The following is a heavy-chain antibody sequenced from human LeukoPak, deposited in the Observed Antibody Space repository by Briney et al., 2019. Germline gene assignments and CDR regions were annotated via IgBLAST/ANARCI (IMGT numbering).Heavy chain of an antibody. D-gene: IGHD2-2*01. V-gene: IGHV1-69*04. CDR3: ARVYQGCSWPYYFYY. CDR2: IVPILGTA. Sequence: SVNVSCKASGGTFSTYAIRWVRQAPGQGLEWVGRIVPILGTANYAQNFQGRVTITADRSTTTAYMELSSLRSEDTAVYYCARVYQGCSWPYYFYYWGQGTLVTVSS. J-gene: IGHJ4*02. CDR1: GGTFSTYA.